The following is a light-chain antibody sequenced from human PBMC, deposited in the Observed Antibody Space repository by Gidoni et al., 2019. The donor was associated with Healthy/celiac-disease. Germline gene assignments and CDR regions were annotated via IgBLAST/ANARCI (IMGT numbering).Light chain of an antibody. J-gene: IGKJ1*01. CDR3: QQYYSTPQA. Sequence: DLVMTQSPDSLPVSLGERATINCKSSQSVLYSSNNKNYLAWYQQKPGQPPKLLIYWASTRESGVPDRFSGSGSGTDFTLTISSLQAEDVAVYYCQQYYSTPQAFGQGTKVEIK. V-gene: IGKV4-1*01. CDR1: QSVLYSSNNKNY. CDR2: WAS.